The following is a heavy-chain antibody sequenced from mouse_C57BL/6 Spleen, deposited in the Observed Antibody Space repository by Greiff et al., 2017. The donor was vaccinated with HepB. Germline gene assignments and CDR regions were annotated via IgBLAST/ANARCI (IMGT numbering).Heavy chain of an antibody. Sequence: VQLQQPGAELVKPGASVKMSCKASGYTFTSYWITWVKQRPGQGLEWIGDIYPGSGSTNYNEKFKSKATLTVDTSSSTTYMQLSSLTSEDSAVYYCARRGYYVHFAMDYWGQGTSVTVSS. CDR2: IYPGSGST. V-gene: IGHV1-55*01. CDR3: ARRGYYVHFAMDY. CDR1: GYTFTSYW. J-gene: IGHJ4*01. D-gene: IGHD2-3*01.